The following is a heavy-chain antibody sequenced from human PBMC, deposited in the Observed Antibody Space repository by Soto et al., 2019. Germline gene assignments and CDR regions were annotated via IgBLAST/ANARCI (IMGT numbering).Heavy chain of an antibody. CDR2: INHSGST. Sequence: PSETLSLTCAVYGGSFSGYYWSWIRQPPGKGLEWIGEINHSGSTNYNPSLKSRVTISVDTSKNQFSLKLSSVTAADTAVYYCARTVVVAATDARYFDYWGQGTLVTVSS. CDR1: GGSFSGYY. V-gene: IGHV4-34*01. D-gene: IGHD2-15*01. CDR3: ARTVVVAATDARYFDY. J-gene: IGHJ4*02.